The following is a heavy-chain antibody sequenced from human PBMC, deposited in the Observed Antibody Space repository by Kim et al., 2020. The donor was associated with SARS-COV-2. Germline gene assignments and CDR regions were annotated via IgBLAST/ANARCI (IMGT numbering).Heavy chain of an antibody. D-gene: IGHD5-12*01. CDR2: ISSSSSYI. V-gene: IGHV3-21*01. CDR3: ARDRVATVYYYYYYGMDV. J-gene: IGHJ6*02. CDR1: GFTFSSYS. Sequence: GGSLRLSCAASGFTFSSYSMNWVRQAPGKGLEWVSSISSSSSYIYYADSVKGRFTISRDNAKNSLYLQMNSLRAEDTAVYYCARDRVATVYYYYYYGMDVWGQGTTVTVSS.